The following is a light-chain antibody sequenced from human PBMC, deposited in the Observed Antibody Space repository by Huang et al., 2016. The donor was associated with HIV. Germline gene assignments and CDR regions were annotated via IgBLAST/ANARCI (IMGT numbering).Light chain of an antibody. Sequence: EILLTQYPATLSLSPGERATLSCRASQDINTYLAWYQQKPGQAPRLLIYDASTRATGIPARFMGSWSWTYFTLTINNLEPEDFAVYFCQQRGNWPPFTFGPGTKVDI. J-gene: IGKJ3*01. V-gene: IGKV3-11*01. CDR1: QDINTY. CDR2: DAS. CDR3: QQRGNWPPFT.